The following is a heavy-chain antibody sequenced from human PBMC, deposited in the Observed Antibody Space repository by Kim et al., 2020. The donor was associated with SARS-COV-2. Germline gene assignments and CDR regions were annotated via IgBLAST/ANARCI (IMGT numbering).Heavy chain of an antibody. Sequence: SVKVSCKASGYTFTSYGISWVRQAPGQGLEWMGWISAYNGNTNYAQKLQGRVTMTTDTSTSTAYMELRSLRSDDTAVYYCARASSNVLRYFDWSYWGQGTLVTVSS. CDR1: GYTFTSYG. V-gene: IGHV1-18*01. J-gene: IGHJ4*02. CDR3: ARASSNVLRYFDWSY. CDR2: ISAYNGNT. D-gene: IGHD3-9*01.